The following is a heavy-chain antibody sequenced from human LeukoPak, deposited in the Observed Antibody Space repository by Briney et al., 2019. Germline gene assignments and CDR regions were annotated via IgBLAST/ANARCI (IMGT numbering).Heavy chain of an antibody. V-gene: IGHV4-39*01. CDR2: IHSSGST. CDR3: ARSTVDPRVRGVSAFDF. J-gene: IGHJ3*01. Sequence: TASETLSLTCTDSGGSISSSGYYWGWIRLPPGKGLEWIGSIHSSGSTYYNPSLKSRVTISVDTSKNQFSLKMSSVTAADTAGYYCARSTVDPRVRGVSAFDFWGQGTMVTVSS. CDR1: GGSISSSGYY. D-gene: IGHD3-10*01.